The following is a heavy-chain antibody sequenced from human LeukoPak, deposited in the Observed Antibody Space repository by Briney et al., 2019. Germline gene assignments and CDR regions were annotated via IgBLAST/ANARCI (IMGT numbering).Heavy chain of an antibody. CDR2: IYYSGST. CDR3: ATDFLPCSSTSCYGXXWFDP. V-gene: IGHV4-59*01. CDR1: GASISSYY. Sequence: SETLSLTCTVSGASISSYYWSWIRQPPGKGLEWIGYIYYSGSTNYNPPLKSRVTISVDTSKKQFSLKRSAWNAADIPAYYCATDFLPCSSTSCYGXXWFDP. D-gene: IGHD2-2*01. J-gene: IGHJ5*02.